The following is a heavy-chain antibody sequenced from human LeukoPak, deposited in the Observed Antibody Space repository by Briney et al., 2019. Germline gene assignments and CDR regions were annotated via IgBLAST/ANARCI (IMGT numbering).Heavy chain of an antibody. J-gene: IGHJ4*02. Sequence: SETLSLTCTVSGGSIGSGGYYWSWIRQHPGKGLEWIGYIYYSGSTYYNPSLKSRVTISVDTSKNQFSLKLSSVTAADTAVYYCARGGGGGYSSSAFDYWGQGTLITVSS. CDR3: ARGGGGGYSSSAFDY. CDR2: IYYSGST. CDR1: GGSIGSGGYY. V-gene: IGHV4-31*03. D-gene: IGHD3-22*01.